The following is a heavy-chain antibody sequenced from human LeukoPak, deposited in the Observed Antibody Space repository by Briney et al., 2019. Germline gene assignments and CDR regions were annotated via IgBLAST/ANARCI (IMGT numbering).Heavy chain of an antibody. Sequence: SETLSLTCTVSGGSISSYYWSWIRQPPGKGLEWIGSIYHSGSTCYNPSLKSRVTISVDTSKNQFSLKLSSVTAADTAVYYCARVQLWPPSQFDYWGQGTLVTVSS. CDR1: GGSISSYY. J-gene: IGHJ4*02. V-gene: IGHV4-38-2*02. D-gene: IGHD5-18*01. CDR3: ARVQLWPPSQFDY. CDR2: IYHSGST.